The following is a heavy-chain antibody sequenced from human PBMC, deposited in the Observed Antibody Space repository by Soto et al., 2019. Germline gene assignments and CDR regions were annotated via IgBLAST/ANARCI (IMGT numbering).Heavy chain of an antibody. CDR3: ARGEMWVRSQRPHYYYYHGMDV. J-gene: IGHJ6*02. D-gene: IGHD6-25*01. CDR1: GYTFTSYD. V-gene: IGHV1-8*01. Sequence: ASVKVSCKASGYTFTSYDINWVRQATGQGLEWMGWMNPNSGNTGYAQKFQGRVTMTRNTSISTAYMELSSLRSEDTAVYYCARGEMWVRSQRPHYYYYHGMDVWGQGTTVTVSS. CDR2: MNPNSGNT.